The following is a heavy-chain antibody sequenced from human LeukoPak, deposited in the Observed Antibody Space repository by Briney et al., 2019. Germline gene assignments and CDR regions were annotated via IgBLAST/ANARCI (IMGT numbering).Heavy chain of an antibody. D-gene: IGHD2-2*01. CDR2: INTNTGNP. CDR3: ARDPMGYCSSTSRYPSAFDI. Sequence: ASVTVSCKASGYTFTNYAMNWVRQAPGQGLEWMGWINTNTGNPTYAQDFTGRFVFSLDTSVSTAYLQISSLKADDTAVYYCARDPMGYCSSTSRYPSAFDIWGQGTMVTVSS. J-gene: IGHJ3*02. V-gene: IGHV7-4-1*02. CDR1: GYTFTNYA.